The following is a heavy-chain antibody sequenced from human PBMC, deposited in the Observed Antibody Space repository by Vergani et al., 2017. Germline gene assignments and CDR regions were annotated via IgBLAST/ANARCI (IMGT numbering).Heavy chain of an antibody. CDR3: ARGGGGSYSSSYEYYYYMDV. CDR1: GFTFSSYV. V-gene: IGHV3-30*03. Sequence: QVQLVESGGGVVQPGRSLRLSCAASGFTFSSYVMHWVRQAPGKGLEWVAVISYDGSNKYYADSVKGRFTISRDNSKNTLYLQMNSLRAEDTAVYYCARGGGGSYSSSYEYYYYMDVWGKGTTVTVSS. D-gene: IGHD6-6*01. J-gene: IGHJ6*03. CDR2: ISYDGSNK.